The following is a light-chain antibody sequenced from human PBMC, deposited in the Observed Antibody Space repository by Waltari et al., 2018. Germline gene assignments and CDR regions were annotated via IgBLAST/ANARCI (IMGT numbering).Light chain of an antibody. Sequence: SYELTQPPSLSVSPGQTASITCSGDKLGYKYISWYQKKPGLPPVLVIYQERKRPSGIPERFSGSNSGSAATLTISGTQAMDEADYFCQAWDSSTFYVFGTGTKVSVL. CDR3: QAWDSSTFYV. CDR2: QER. CDR1: KLGYKY. J-gene: IGLJ1*01. V-gene: IGLV3-1*01.